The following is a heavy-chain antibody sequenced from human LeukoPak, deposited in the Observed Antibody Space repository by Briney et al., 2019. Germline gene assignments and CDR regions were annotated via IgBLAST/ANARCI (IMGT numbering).Heavy chain of an antibody. CDR1: GGSISSYY. J-gene: IGHJ4*02. CDR3: ARGRLGDSFDY. CDR2: IYYSGST. D-gene: IGHD3-16*01. V-gene: IGHV4-59*08. Sequence: PSETLSLTCTVSGGSISSYYWSWIRQPPGKGLEWIGYIYYSGSTNYNPSLKSRVTISVDTSKNQFSLNLNSVTPADTAVYYCARGRLGDSFDYWGQGILVTVSS.